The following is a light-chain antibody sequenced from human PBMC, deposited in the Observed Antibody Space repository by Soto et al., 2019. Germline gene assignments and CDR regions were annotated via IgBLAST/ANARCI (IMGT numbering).Light chain of an antibody. V-gene: IGLV2-14*01. CDR1: SSDVGGYSY. CDR2: DVS. Sequence: QSALTQPASVSGSPGQSITISCAGTSSDVGGYSYVSWYQQHPGKAPKLMIYDVSNRPSGVSNRFSGSKSGNTASLTISGLQAEDEDDYYCTSYTSSSTTYVFGGGTKVTVL. CDR3: TSYTSSSTTYV. J-gene: IGLJ1*01.